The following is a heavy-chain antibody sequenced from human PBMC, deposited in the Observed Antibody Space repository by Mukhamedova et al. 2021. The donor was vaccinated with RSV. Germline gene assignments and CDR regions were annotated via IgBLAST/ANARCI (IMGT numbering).Heavy chain of an antibody. J-gene: IGHJ4*02. CDR2: SDSGGSI. Sequence: SDSGGSIYYAGSVKGRFTISRDNSKNTLYLQMNSLRPEDTAAYYCAKLARAKQVDYWGQGTLVTVSS. CDR3: AKLARAKQVDY. V-gene: IGHV3-23*01.